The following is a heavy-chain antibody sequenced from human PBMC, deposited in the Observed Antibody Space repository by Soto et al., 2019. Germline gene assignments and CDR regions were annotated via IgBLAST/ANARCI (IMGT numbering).Heavy chain of an antibody. Sequence: QVQLVQSGAEVKKPGASVKVSCKASGYTFTGYSMHWVRQAPGQGLEWMGWINPNSGGTNYAQKFQGRVTMTRDTSISKVYGELSRLRSDDTAVYYCASEGAGVAPALNYYYYGMDVLGQGTTVSVSS. CDR2: INPNSGGT. J-gene: IGHJ6*02. D-gene: IGHD2-15*01. CDR3: ASEGAGVAPALNYYYYGMDV. CDR1: GYTFTGYS. V-gene: IGHV1-2*02.